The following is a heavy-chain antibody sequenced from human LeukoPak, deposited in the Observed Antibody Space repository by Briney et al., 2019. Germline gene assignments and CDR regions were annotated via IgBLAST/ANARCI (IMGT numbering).Heavy chain of an antibody. J-gene: IGHJ4*02. Sequence: GGSLRLSCAASGFTFSSYWMNWARQAPGKGLEWVASINHNGNVNYYVDSVKGRSTISRDNAKNSLYLQMNSLRVEDTAVYYCARDHNYGSDYWGQGTLVTVSS. CDR3: ARDHNYGSDY. D-gene: IGHD5-18*01. CDR2: INHNGNVN. V-gene: IGHV3-7*03. CDR1: GFTFSSYW.